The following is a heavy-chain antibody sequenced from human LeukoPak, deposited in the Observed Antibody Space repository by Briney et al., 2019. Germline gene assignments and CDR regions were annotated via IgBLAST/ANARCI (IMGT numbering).Heavy chain of an antibody. J-gene: IGHJ5*02. D-gene: IGHD3-22*01. CDR1: GGSFSGYY. CDR2: INHSGST. V-gene: IGHV4-34*01. CDR3: STSDDSSGYLTSFDP. Sequence: SETLSLTCAVYGGSFSGYYWSWIRQPPGKGLEWIGEINHSGSTNYNPSLKSRVTISVDTSKNQFSLKVTSVTASDTAVYYCSTSDDSSGYLTSFDPWGQGTLVTVSS.